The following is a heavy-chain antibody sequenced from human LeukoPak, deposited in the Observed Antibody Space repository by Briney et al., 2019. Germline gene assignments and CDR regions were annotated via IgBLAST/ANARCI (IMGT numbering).Heavy chain of an antibody. CDR3: ARSSPTYYFDSSGYYYGDY. V-gene: IGHV1-2*06. J-gene: IGHJ4*02. CDR2: INPNTGAT. Sequence: AXXXXSCKASAYSFTDYYIHWVRQAPGQGLEWMGRINPNTGATDYAQIFKGRVTMTRDTSISTAYMELSRLGSDDTAVYYCARSSPTYYFDSSGYYYGDYWGQGTLVTVSS. CDR1: AYSFTDYY. D-gene: IGHD3-22*01.